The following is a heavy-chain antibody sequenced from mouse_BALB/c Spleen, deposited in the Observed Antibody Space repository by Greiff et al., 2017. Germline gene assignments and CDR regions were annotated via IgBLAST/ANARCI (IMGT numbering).Heavy chain of an antibody. Sequence: LQQPGSELVRPGASVKLSCKASGYTFTSYWMHWVKQRPGQGLEWIGNIYPGSGSTNYDEKFKSKATLTVDKSSSTAYMQLSSLTSEDSAVYYCARSDDGYFPYYAMDYWGQGTSVTVSS. V-gene: IGHV1S22*01. J-gene: IGHJ4*01. D-gene: IGHD2-3*01. CDR1: GYTFTSYW. CDR2: IYPGSGST. CDR3: ARSDDGYFPYYAMDY.